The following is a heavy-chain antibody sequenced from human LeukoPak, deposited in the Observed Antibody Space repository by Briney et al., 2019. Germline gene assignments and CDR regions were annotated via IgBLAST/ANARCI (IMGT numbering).Heavy chain of an antibody. Sequence: SETLSLTCTVSGGSISSYYWSWIRQPAGKGLEWIGRIYTSGSTNYNPSLKSRVTISVDTSKNQFSLKLSSVTAADTAVYYCARELRYFDWDPNWFDPWGQGTLVTVSS. CDR1: GGSISSYY. CDR3: ARELRYFDWDPNWFDP. V-gene: IGHV4-4*07. J-gene: IGHJ5*02. CDR2: IYTSGST. D-gene: IGHD3-9*01.